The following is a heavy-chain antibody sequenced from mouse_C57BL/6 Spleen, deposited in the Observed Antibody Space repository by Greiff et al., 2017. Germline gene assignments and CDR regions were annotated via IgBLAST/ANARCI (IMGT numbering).Heavy chain of an antibody. CDR3: YYYGSSNYFDY. J-gene: IGHJ2*01. D-gene: IGHD1-1*01. V-gene: IGHV1-15*01. Sequence: VQLQQSGAELVRPGASVTLSCKASGYTFTDYEMHWVKQTPVHGLEWIGAIDPETGGTAYNQKFKGKAILTADKSSSTAYMELRSLTSEDSAVYYCYYYGSSNYFDYWGQGTTLTVSS. CDR1: GYTFTDYE. CDR2: IDPETGGT.